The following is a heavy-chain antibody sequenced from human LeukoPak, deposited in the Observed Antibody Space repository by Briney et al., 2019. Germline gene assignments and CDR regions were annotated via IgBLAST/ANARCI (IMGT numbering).Heavy chain of an antibody. V-gene: IGHV3-30-3*01. D-gene: IGHD5-18*01. CDR1: GLTFRTNA. CDR2: ISYDGSNK. Sequence: GGSLRLSCAASGLTFRTNAMHWVRQAPGKGLERVAVISYDGSNKYYADSVKDRFTISRDNSRNTLYLQMDSLRAEDTAVYSCAREAFGQLWFDYWGQGTLVTVSS. J-gene: IGHJ4*02. CDR3: AREAFGQLWFDY.